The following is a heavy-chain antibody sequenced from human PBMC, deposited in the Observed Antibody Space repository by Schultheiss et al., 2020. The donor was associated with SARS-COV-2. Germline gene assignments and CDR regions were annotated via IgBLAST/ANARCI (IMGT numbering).Heavy chain of an antibody. CDR1: GFTFSSYS. CDR2: IYYSGST. D-gene: IGHD5-18*01. Sequence: GSLRLSCAASGFTFSSYSMNWVRQAPGKGLEWIGSIYYSGSTYYNPSLKSRVTISVDTSKNQFSLKLSSVTAADTAVYYCARGDVDTGGMDVWGQGTTVTVSS. J-gene: IGHJ6*02. CDR3: ARGDVDTGGMDV. V-gene: IGHV4-59*05.